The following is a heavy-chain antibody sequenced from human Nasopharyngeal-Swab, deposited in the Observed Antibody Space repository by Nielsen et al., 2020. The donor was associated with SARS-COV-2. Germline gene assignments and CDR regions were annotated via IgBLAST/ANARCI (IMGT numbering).Heavy chain of an antibody. CDR1: GFTFTDYV. D-gene: IGHD3-9*01. CDR3: VRDGYFDWSFGY. CDR2: LSTTSDYI. V-gene: IGHV3-21*01. Sequence: GGSLRLSCSSSGFTFTDYVINWVRPAPGKGLEFVSSLSTTSDYIYYTDSVKGRFTISRDNARNSLHLQMHSLRAEDTAVYYCVRDGYFDWSFGYWGQGTLVTVSS. J-gene: IGHJ4*02.